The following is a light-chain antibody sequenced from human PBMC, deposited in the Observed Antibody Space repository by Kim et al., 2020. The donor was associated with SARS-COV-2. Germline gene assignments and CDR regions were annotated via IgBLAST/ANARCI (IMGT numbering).Light chain of an antibody. CDR3: QVWDSSSWV. V-gene: IGLV3-9*01. CDR2: RDS. CDR1: NIGSNN. J-gene: IGLJ3*02. Sequence: VALGQTARITCGGNNIGSNNVRWYQQTPGQAPVLVIYRDSNRPSGIPERFSGSNSGNTATLTISRAQAGDEADYYCQVWDSSSWVFGGGTQLTVL.